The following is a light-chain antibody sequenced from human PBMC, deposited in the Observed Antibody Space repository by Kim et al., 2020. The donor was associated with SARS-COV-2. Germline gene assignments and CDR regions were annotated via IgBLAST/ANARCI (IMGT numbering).Light chain of an antibody. CDR3: VLSDSVGGDV. J-gene: IGLJ7*01. CDR1: SGPTTSGNS. Sequence: GAVMLTCSSGSGPTTSGNSLNWYQQLTGQAPRILIYDADKKRPGVPARFSGSLSGGGDAALIISGERQDEEADYYCVLSDSVGGDVFGGGTQLTVL. V-gene: IGLV7-46*01. CDR2: DAD.